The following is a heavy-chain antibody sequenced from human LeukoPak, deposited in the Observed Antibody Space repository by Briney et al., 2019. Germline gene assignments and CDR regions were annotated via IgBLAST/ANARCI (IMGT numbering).Heavy chain of an antibody. Sequence: KPSETLSLTCGVSDTSFSSYYWSWIRQTPGKGLEWIGEVNHSGYTNMNPSLKSRVTISVDTSKNQFSLRMSTVTAADTAVYFCTRMTTGHDYWGQGTLVTVSS. CDR3: TRMTTGHDY. D-gene: IGHD4-17*01. CDR2: VNHSGYT. V-gene: IGHV4-34*01. J-gene: IGHJ4*02. CDR1: DTSFSSYY.